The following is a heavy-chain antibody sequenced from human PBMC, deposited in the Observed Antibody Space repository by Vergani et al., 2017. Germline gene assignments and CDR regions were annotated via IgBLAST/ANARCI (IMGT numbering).Heavy chain of an antibody. Sequence: QVQLVESGGGVVQPGESLRLSCAASGFLFSTYGMHWVRQAPGKGLEWVAVISYDGTQKYYADSVKGRFTISRDNSKSTLYLQMNSLRTEDTAVYYCATKSCGTPGCQIVYFREWGQGTLVTVSS. CDR3: ATKSCGTPGCQIVYFRE. CDR2: ISYDGTQK. CDR1: GFLFSTYG. V-gene: IGHV3-30*03. J-gene: IGHJ1*01. D-gene: IGHD1-1*01.